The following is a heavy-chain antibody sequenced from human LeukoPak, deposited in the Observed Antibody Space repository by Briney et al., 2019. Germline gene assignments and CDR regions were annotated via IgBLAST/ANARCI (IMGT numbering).Heavy chain of an antibody. CDR2: IYYSGST. J-gene: IGHJ6*03. Sequence: PSETLSLTCTVSGGSISSGGYYWSWIRQHPGKGLEWIGYIYYSGSTYYNPSLKSRVTISVDTSKNQFSLKLISVTAADTAVYYCARAAGGPIYYYYYYMDVWGKGTTVTVSS. CDR1: GGSISSGGYY. V-gene: IGHV4-31*03. CDR3: ARAAGGPIYYYYYYMDV. D-gene: IGHD4-23*01.